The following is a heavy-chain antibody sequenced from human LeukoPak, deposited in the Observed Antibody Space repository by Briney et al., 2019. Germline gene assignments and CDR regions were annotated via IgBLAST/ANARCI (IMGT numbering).Heavy chain of an antibody. V-gene: IGHV4-61*05. CDR3: ARHESSSGWRRYNWFDP. J-gene: IGHJ5*02. CDR1: GGSISSGGYF. Sequence: SETLSLTCNVSGGSISSGGYFWGWIRQHPGKGLEWIGYIYYSGSTYYNPSLKSRVTISVDTSKNQFSLKLSSVTAADTAVYYCARHESSSGWRRYNWFDPWGQGTLVTVST. CDR2: IYYSGST. D-gene: IGHD6-19*01.